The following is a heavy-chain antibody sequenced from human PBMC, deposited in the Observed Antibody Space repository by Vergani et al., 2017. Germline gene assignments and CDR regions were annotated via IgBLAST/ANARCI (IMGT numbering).Heavy chain of an antibody. CDR3: AMNYDRGVGAFDI. Sequence: QVQLQESGPGLVKPSQTLSLTCTVSGGSISSGGYYWSWIRQHPGKGLEWIGYIYYSGSTYYNPSLKSRVTISVDTSKDQFSLKLSSVTAADTAVYYCAMNYDRGVGAFDIWGQGTMVTVSS. J-gene: IGHJ3*02. CDR1: GGSISSGGYY. D-gene: IGHD1-7*01. CDR2: IYYSGST. V-gene: IGHV4-31*03.